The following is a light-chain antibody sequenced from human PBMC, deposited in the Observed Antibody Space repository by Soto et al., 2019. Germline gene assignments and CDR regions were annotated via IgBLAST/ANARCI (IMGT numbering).Light chain of an antibody. V-gene: IGLV2-14*03. CDR3: NSFTTTNTYV. CDR2: DVS. CDR1: SSDVGGFDH. Sequence: QSVLAQPASVSGSPGQSITISCTGASSDVGGFDHVSWYQQHPGKVPRLLIYDVSSRPSGVSDRVSGSKSGNTASLTISGLQAEDEADYYCNSFTTTNTYVFGTGTKVTVL. J-gene: IGLJ1*01.